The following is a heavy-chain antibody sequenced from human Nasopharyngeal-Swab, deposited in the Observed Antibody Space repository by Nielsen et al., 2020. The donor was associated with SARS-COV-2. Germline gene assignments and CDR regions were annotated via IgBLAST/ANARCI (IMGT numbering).Heavy chain of an antibody. V-gene: IGHV3-74*01. CDR1: GFSFRTYW. Sequence: GGSLRLSCAASGFSFRTYWMHWVRQSPGKGLLWVSRIDTDGAITNYADSVKGRFTISRDNAKNSVYLQMDGLRADDTAVYFCSRSEYETTGDHWGQGTLVTVSS. J-gene: IGHJ4*02. CDR3: SRSEYETTGDH. CDR2: IDTDGAIT. D-gene: IGHD1-1*01.